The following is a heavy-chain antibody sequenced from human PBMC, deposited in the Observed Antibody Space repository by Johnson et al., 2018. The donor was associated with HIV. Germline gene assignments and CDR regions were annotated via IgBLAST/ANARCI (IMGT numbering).Heavy chain of an antibody. J-gene: IGHJ3*02. Sequence: VQLVESGGGVVQPGGSLRLSCAASGFTFSSYWMSWVRQAPGKGLEWVANIKQDGSEKYYVDSVKGRFTISRDNAKNSLYLQMNSLRAEDTAVYYCARDLGVVGATTAFDIWGQGTMVTVSS. V-gene: IGHV3-7*03. CDR2: IKQDGSEK. CDR1: GFTFSSYW. D-gene: IGHD1-26*01. CDR3: ARDLGVVGATTAFDI.